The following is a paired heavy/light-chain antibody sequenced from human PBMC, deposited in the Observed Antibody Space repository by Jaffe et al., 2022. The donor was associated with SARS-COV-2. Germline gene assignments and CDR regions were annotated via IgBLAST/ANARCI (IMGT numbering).Light chain of an antibody. V-gene: IGLV3-19*01. Sequence: SSELTQDPAVSVALGQTVRITCQGDSLRRYYASWYQQKPGQAPVLVIYNKNNRPSGIPDRFSGSTSGNTASLTITGAQAEDEADYYCNSRDSSGNLVVFGGGTKLTVL. CDR2: NKN. J-gene: IGLJ2*01. CDR1: SLRRYY. CDR3: NSRDSSGNLVV.
Heavy chain of an antibody. V-gene: IGHV3-30-3*01. Sequence: QVQLVESGGGVVQPGRSLRLSCAASGFTFSSFTMHYVRQAPGKGLEWVAVISYDGGNKYYADSVKGRFTISRDNSKNTLYLQMNSLRAEDTAVYYCARAPELPRPQREYYFDYWGQGTLVTVSS. D-gene: IGHD1-7*01. CDR2: ISYDGGNK. CDR1: GFTFSSFT. J-gene: IGHJ4*02. CDR3: ARAPELPRPQREYYFDY.